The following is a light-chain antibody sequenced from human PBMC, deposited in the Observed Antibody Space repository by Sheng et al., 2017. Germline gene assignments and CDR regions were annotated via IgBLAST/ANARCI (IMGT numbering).Light chain of an antibody. CDR1: QSVSSNY. CDR2: GAS. V-gene: IGKV3-20*01. Sequence: EIVLTQSPDTLSLSPGERVTLSCRASQSVSSNYLAWYQQKPGQAPRLLIYGASSRATVIPDRFSGSGSGTDFTLTINRLEPEDFVVYYCQQYGSSPLTFGGGTKVEIK. CDR3: QQYGSSPLT. J-gene: IGKJ4*01.